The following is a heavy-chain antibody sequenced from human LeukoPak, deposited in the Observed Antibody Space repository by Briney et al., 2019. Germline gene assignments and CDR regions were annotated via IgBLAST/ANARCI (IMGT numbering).Heavy chain of an antibody. V-gene: IGHV1-46*01. Sequence: GASVKVSCKASGYTFTSYYMHWVRQAPGQGLEWMGIINPSGGSTSYAQKFQGRVTMTRDTSTSTVYMELSSLRSEGTAVYYCARSDSGDFDWLLPSYYYYGMDVWGQGTTVTVSS. J-gene: IGHJ6*02. D-gene: IGHD3-9*01. CDR3: ARSDSGDFDWLLPSYYYYGMDV. CDR1: GYTFTSYY. CDR2: INPSGGST.